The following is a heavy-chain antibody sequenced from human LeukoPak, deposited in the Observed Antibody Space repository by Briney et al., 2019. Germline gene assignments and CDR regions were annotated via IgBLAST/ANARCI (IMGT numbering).Heavy chain of an antibody. V-gene: IGHV1-58*02. CDR2: IVVGSGNT. CDR3: ARLAEPVVVPATIAGWFDP. J-gene: IGHJ5*02. D-gene: IGHD2-2*01. CDR1: GFTFTSSA. Sequence: SVKVSCKASGFTFTSSAMQWVRQARGQRLEWIGWIVVGSGNTNYAQKFQERVTITRDKSISTAYLQWSSLKASDTAMYYCARLAEPVVVPATIAGWFDPWGQGTLATVSS.